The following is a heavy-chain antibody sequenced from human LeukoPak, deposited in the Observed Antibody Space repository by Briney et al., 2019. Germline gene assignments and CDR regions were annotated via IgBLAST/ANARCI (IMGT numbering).Heavy chain of an antibody. V-gene: IGHV1-2*02. CDR1: VYTLTGYY. CDR2: INPNSGGK. Sequence: AAVKVSCKASVYTLTGYYMHWVRQPPGQGGECMGRINPNSGGKHYAQILQGRDPMTRDTSISTAYLELSRLRSDDTAVYYCARDQEVKGWLQSLPGGCDYWGQGTLVTVSS. D-gene: IGHD5-24*01. J-gene: IGHJ4*02. CDR3: ARDQEVKGWLQSLPGGCDY.